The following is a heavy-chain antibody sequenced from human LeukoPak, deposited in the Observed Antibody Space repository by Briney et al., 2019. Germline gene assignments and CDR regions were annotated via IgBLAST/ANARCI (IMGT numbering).Heavy chain of an antibody. CDR2: ISYDGSNK. V-gene: IGHV3-30*18. J-gene: IGHJ4*02. CDR3: AKALRGYSIDY. CDR1: GFTFSSYS. Sequence: PGGFLRLSCAASGFTFSSYSIHWVRQAPGKGLEWVAVISYDGSNKYYADSVKGRFTISRDNSKNTLYLQMNSLRAEDTAVYYCAKALRGYSIDYWGQGTLVTVSS. D-gene: IGHD3-10*01.